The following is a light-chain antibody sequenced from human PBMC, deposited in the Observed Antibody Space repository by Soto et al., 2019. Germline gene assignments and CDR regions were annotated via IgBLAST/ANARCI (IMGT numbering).Light chain of an antibody. CDR1: RSNIGNNY. Sequence: SVLTQPPSVSAAPGQKVTISCSGSRSNIGNNYVSWYQQLPGTAPKLLIYDDNKRPSGIPDRFSGSKSGTSATLGITGFQTGDEADYYCGSWDSSLSAYVFGTGTKVTV. V-gene: IGLV1-51*01. CDR2: DDN. J-gene: IGLJ1*01. CDR3: GSWDSSLSAYV.